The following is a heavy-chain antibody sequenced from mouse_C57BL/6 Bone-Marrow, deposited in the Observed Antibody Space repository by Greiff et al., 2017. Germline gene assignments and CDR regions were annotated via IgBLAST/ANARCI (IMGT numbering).Heavy chain of an antibody. V-gene: IGHV1-53*01. CDR2: INPSNGGT. CDR1: GYTFTSYW. J-gene: IGHJ3*01. CDR3: ARSGYYGSSSWFAY. Sequence: QVQLQQSGTELVKPGASVKLSCKASGYTFTSYWMHWVKQRPGQGLEWIGNINPSNGGTNYNEKFKSKATLTVDKSSSTAYMQLISLTSEDSAVYYCARSGYYGSSSWFAYWGQGTLVTVSA. D-gene: IGHD1-1*01.